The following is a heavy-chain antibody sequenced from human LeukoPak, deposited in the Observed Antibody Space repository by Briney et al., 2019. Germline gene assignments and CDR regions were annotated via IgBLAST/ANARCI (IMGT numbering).Heavy chain of an antibody. CDR1: GLTFSGYW. Sequence: PGGSLRLSCAASGLTFSGYWMSWVRQAPGKGLEWVANIKQDGSEKYYVDSVKGRFTISRDNAKNSLYLQMNSLSVEDTAFYYWASGNGNDRAFDIWGQGTMVIVSS. CDR3: ASGNGNDRAFDI. V-gene: IGHV3-7*01. J-gene: IGHJ3*02. D-gene: IGHD1-20*01. CDR2: IKQDGSEK.